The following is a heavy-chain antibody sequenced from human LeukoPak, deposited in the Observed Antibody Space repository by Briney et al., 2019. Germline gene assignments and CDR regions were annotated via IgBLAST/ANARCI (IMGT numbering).Heavy chain of an antibody. Sequence: GASVKVSCKTSGYTFTGYYMNWVRQAPGQGLGWMGRINPNNGGTNYAQKFQGRVTMTRDTSISTAYMELSRLRSDDTAVYYCARAWAAAGRSSFDYWGQGTLVTVSS. CDR1: GYTFTGYY. CDR2: INPNNGGT. V-gene: IGHV1-2*06. J-gene: IGHJ4*02. D-gene: IGHD6-13*01. CDR3: ARAWAAAGRSSFDY.